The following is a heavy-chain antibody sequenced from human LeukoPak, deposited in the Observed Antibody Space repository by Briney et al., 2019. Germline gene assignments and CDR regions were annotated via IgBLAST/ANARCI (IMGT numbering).Heavy chain of an antibody. Sequence: GGSLRLSCAASGFTFSNYGMHWVRQAPGKGLEWVAVISYDRSNKYYADSVKGRFTISRDNSKNTLYLQMNSLRAEDTAVYYCAKGGYSSGWSLFDYWGQGTLVTVSS. V-gene: IGHV3-30*18. D-gene: IGHD6-19*01. CDR1: GFTFSNYG. CDR3: AKGGYSSGWSLFDY. CDR2: ISYDRSNK. J-gene: IGHJ4*02.